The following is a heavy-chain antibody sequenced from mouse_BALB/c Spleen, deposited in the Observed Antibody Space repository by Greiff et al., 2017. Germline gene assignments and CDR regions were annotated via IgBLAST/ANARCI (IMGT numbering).Heavy chain of an antibody. D-gene: IGHD2-1*01. CDR2: IWAGGST. CDR1: GFSLTSYG. Sequence: VHLVESGPGLVAPSQSLSITCTVSGFSLTSYGVHWVRQPPGKGLEWLGVIWAGGSTNYYSALMSRLSISKDNSKSQVYLKMNSLQTDDTAMYYCARGDGNLAWFAYWGQGTLVTVSA. CDR3: ARGDGNLAWFAY. J-gene: IGHJ3*01. V-gene: IGHV2-9*02.